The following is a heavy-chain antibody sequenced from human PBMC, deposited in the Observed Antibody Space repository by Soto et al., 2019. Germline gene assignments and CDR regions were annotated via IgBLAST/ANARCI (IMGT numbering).Heavy chain of an antibody. D-gene: IGHD3-10*01. CDR1: GYTFTSYG. V-gene: IGHV1-18*01. J-gene: IGHJ3*02. Sequence: QVQLVQSGAEVKKPGASVKVSCKASGYTFTSYGISWVRQAPGQGLEWMGWISAYNGNTNYAQKLQGRVTMTTDTSTSTANMELRSLRSDDTAVYYCARLGLWFGESYHSNAFDIWGQGTMVTVSS. CDR2: ISAYNGNT. CDR3: ARLGLWFGESYHSNAFDI.